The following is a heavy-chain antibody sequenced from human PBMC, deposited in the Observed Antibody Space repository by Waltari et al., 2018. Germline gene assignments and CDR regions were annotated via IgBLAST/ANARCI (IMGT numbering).Heavy chain of an antibody. V-gene: IGHV3-23*01. Sequence: EVQLLESGGDLVQPGGSLRLSCTVSGFTFSSSAMYWVRQAPGKGLEWVSGISSSGGSTYYADSVKGRFTFSRDNSKNTLYLQMSSLRAEDTAVYYCARRGVPASTNYFDYWGLGTLVTVSS. J-gene: IGHJ4*02. CDR1: GFTFSSSA. D-gene: IGHD2-2*01. CDR3: ARRGVPASTNYFDY. CDR2: ISSSGGST.